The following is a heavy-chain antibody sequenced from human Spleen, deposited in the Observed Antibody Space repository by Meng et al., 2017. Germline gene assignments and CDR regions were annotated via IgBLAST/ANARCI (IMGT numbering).Heavy chain of an antibody. CDR3: ARTNWNDPRLAFDV. Sequence: ASVKVSCKASGGTFSSYAISWVRQAPGQGLEWMGRINPNTGVTNHAQKFQGSVTMTRDTSISTIYMELSGLRSDDTAVYYCARTNWNDPRLAFDVWGQGTMVTVSS. V-gene: IGHV1-2*06. CDR2: INPNTGVT. CDR1: GGTFSSYA. D-gene: IGHD1-20*01. J-gene: IGHJ3*01.